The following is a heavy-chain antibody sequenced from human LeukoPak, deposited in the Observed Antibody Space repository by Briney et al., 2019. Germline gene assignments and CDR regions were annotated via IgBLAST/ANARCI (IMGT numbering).Heavy chain of an antibody. CDR3: ARSKFGFGATNFDT. CDR2: LDATGKK. D-gene: IGHD3-10*01. CDR1: GVSITKYL. J-gene: IGHJ5*02. Sequence: PSETLSLTCDVSGVSITKYLWNWIRQSPGKGLEWIGYLDATGKKKYASFFESRVTISGDISKNQFSLRLTSLTAADTAVYFCARSKFGFGATNFDTWGQGTLVTVSS. V-gene: IGHV4-59*01.